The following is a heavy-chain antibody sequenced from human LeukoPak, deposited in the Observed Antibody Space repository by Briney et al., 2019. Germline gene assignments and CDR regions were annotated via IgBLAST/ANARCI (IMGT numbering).Heavy chain of an antibody. J-gene: IGHJ4*02. Sequence: PSETLSPTGTVPGGSFSGGSYSWSWIRQPPGKGLEWIGYIYYSGSTNYNPSLKSRVTISVDTSKNQFSLKLSSVTAADTAVYYCARVRYSSSSRDFDYWGQGTLVTVSS. D-gene: IGHD6-13*01. CDR2: IYYSGST. CDR1: GGSFSGGSYS. CDR3: ARVRYSSSSRDFDY. V-gene: IGHV4-61*01.